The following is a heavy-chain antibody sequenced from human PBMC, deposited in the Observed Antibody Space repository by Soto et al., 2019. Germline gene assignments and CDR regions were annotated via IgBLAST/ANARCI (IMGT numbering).Heavy chain of an antibody. CDR1: GYTFTGYW. Sequence: PGESLKISCQGSGYTFTGYWIGWVRQMSGEGLEWMGIIYPGDSDTRYSPSFRGQVTISADKSLSTAYLQWRSLKASDTALYFCARGINGISHPYHFHLCGEGTLVTVST. V-gene: IGHV5-51*01. D-gene: IGHD2-8*01. J-gene: IGHJ1*01. CDR2: IYPGDSDT. CDR3: ARGINGISHPYHFHL.